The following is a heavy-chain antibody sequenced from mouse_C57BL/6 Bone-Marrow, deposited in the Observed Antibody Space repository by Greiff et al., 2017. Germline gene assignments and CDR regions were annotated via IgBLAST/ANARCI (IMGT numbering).Heavy chain of an antibody. CDR3: LLRSFSDY. D-gene: IGHD1-1*01. V-gene: IGHV1-82*01. CDR2: IYPGDGDT. CDR1: GYAFSSSW. Sequence: VKLMESGPELVKPGASVKISCKASGYAFSSSWMNWVKQRPGKGLEWIGRIYPGDGDTNYNGKFKGKATLTADKSSSTAYMQLSSLTSEDSAVYFCLLRSFSDYWGQGTTLTVSS. J-gene: IGHJ2*01.